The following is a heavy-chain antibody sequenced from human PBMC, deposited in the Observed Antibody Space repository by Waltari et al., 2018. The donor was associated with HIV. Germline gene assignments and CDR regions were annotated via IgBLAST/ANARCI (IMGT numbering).Heavy chain of an antibody. D-gene: IGHD1-26*01. CDR1: GFSSSNYV. CDR3: VGAPGIIDAFNM. Sequence: QVQLVESGGRVVQPGRSLRLSCEASGFSSSNYVRHWVRQAPGKGLEWVAVIWNDGSNRDYADAVKGRFTISRDKSKHTLSLQMNNLRAEDTAVYYCVGAPGIIDAFNMWGQGTVGIVSS. CDR2: IWNDGSNR. J-gene: IGHJ3*02. V-gene: IGHV3-33*01.